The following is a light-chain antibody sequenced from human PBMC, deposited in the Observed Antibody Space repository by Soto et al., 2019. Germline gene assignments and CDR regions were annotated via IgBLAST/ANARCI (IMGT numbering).Light chain of an antibody. V-gene: IGKV1-5*01. CDR1: QSISSW. CDR3: QQYNSYSQT. J-gene: IGKJ1*01. CDR2: DAS. Sequence: DIQMTQSPSTLSSSLGDSVTITCRASQSISSWLAWYQQKPGKAPKLLIYDASSLESGVPSRFSGSGSGTEFTLTISSLQPDDFATYYCQQYNSYSQTFGQGTKVDI.